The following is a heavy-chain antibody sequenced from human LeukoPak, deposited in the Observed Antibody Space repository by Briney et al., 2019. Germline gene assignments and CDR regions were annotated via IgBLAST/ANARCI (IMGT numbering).Heavy chain of an antibody. V-gene: IGHV3-23*01. J-gene: IGHJ5*02. CDR2: ISGSGGST. CDR3: GHRGGDCYPPWWFDP. Sequence: GGSLRLSCAASGFTFSSYAMSWVRQAPGKGLEWVSAISGSGGSTYYADSVKGRFTISRDNSKNTLYLQMNSLRAEDTAVYYCGHRGGDCYPPWWFDPWGQGTLVTVSS. CDR1: GFTFSSYA. D-gene: IGHD2-21*01.